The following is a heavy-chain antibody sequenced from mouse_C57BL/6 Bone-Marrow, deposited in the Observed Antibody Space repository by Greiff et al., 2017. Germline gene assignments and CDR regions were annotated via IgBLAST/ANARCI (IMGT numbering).Heavy chain of an antibody. D-gene: IGHD2-5*01. CDR2: IYPRSGNT. V-gene: IGHV1-81*01. CDR1: GYTFTSYG. CDR3: AKFESNLFDY. J-gene: IGHJ2*01. Sequence: VQLQQSGAELARPGASVKLSCKASGYTFTSYGISWVKQRPGQGLEWIGEIYPRSGNTYYNEKFKGKATLTADKSSSTAYMELRSLTSEASAVYLCAKFESNLFDYWGQGTTLTVSS.